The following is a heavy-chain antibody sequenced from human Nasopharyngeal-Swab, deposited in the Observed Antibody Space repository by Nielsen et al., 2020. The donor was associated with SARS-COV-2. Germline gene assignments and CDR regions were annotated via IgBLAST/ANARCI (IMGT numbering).Heavy chain of an antibody. Sequence: GESLKISCAASGFTFSSYWMHWVRQAPGKGLVRVSRINSDGSSTSYADSVKGRFTISRDNAKNTLYLQMNSLRAEDTAVYYCARERGGGYGDYWGQGTLVTVSS. CDR2: INSDGSST. CDR1: GFTFSSYW. J-gene: IGHJ4*02. D-gene: IGHD5-12*01. V-gene: IGHV3-74*01. CDR3: ARERGGGYGDY.